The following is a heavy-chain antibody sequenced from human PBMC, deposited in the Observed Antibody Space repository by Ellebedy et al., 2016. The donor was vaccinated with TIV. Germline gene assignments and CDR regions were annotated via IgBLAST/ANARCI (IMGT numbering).Heavy chain of an antibody. V-gene: IGHV3-23*01. Sequence: GGSLRLSCAASGFTFSNYAMSWVRQAPGKGLEWVSSISSSGDTTYFANTVKGRFTMSRDNSKNTLYLQMNSLRAEDTAVYYCAKSFRNDISTWSLDYYVYGLDVWGQGTTVTVSS. D-gene: IGHD6-13*01. CDR3: AKSFRNDISTWSLDYYVYGLDV. CDR1: GFTFSNYA. J-gene: IGHJ6*02. CDR2: ISSSGDTT.